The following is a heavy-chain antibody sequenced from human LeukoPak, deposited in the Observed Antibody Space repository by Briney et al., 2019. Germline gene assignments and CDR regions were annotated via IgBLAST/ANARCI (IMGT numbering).Heavy chain of an antibody. Sequence: GASVKVSCKVSGYTLTELSMHWVRQAPGQGLEWMGIINPSGGSTSYAQKFQGRVTMTRDTSTSTVYMELSSLRSEDTAVYYCARVPSFDYWGQGTLVTVSS. CDR3: ARVPSFDY. CDR1: GYTLTELS. V-gene: IGHV1-46*01. J-gene: IGHJ4*02. CDR2: INPSGGST.